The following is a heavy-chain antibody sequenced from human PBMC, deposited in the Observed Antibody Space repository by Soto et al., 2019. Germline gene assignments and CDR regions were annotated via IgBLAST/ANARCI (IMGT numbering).Heavy chain of an antibody. CDR2: IIPLFGTA. CDR1: GGTFSSYA. Sequence: QVPLVQSGAEVKKPGSSVQVSCKASGGTFSSYALSWVRQAPGQGLAWMGGIIPLFGTANYAQKFQGRVTITADESTSTAYMELSSLRSEDTAVYYCARAYPQYSSGFPLPYYFDYWGQGTLVTVSS. V-gene: IGHV1-69*01. J-gene: IGHJ4*02. D-gene: IGHD6-19*01. CDR3: ARAYPQYSSGFPLPYYFDY.